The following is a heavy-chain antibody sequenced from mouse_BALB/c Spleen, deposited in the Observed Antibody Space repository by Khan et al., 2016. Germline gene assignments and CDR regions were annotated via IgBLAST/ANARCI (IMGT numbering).Heavy chain of an antibody. J-gene: IGHJ4*01. Sequence: EVKLLESGPSLVKLSQTLSLTCSVTGDSITSGYWNWIRKFPGNKLEYMGYISHSGSTYYNPSLKSRISITRDTSKNQYYLQLNSVTTEDTATYYWARYEGSTYVRGMDYWGQGTSVTVSS. V-gene: IGHV3-8*02. CDR2: ISHSGST. CDR3: ARYEGSTYVRGMDY. CDR1: GDSITSGY. D-gene: IGHD1-1*01.